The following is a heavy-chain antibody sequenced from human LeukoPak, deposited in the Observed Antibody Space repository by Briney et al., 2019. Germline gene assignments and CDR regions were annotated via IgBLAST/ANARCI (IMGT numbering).Heavy chain of an antibody. CDR3: ARAEGYCSSTSCSHTSNFDY. D-gene: IGHD2-2*01. Sequence: SQTLSLTFANSGDSVSSNSAAWNWIRQSPSRGLEWLGRTYYRSKWYNDYAVSVKSRITINPDTSKNQFSLQLNSVTPEDTAVYYCARAEGYCSSTSCSHTSNFDYWGQGTLVTVSS. V-gene: IGHV6-1*01. CDR1: GDSVSSNSAA. J-gene: IGHJ4*02. CDR2: TYYRSKWYN.